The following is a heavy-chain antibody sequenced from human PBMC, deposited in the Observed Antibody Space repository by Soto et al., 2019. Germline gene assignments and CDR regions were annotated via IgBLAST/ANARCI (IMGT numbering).Heavy chain of an antibody. CDR1: GGSISSSNW. V-gene: IGHV4-4*02. CDR3: ASLYDYGSGSRRGMDV. Sequence: SETLSLTCAVSGGSISSSNWWSWVRQPPGKGLEWIGEIYHSGSTNYNPSLKSRVTISVDKSKNQFSLKLSSVTAADTAVYYCASLYDYGSGSRRGMDVWGQGTTVTVSS. J-gene: IGHJ6*02. CDR2: IYHSGST. D-gene: IGHD3-10*01.